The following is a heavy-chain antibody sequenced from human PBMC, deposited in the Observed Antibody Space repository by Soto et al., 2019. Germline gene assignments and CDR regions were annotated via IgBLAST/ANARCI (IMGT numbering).Heavy chain of an antibody. CDR2: IYTSGST. CDR1: GGSISSDY. Sequence: QVQLQESGPGLVKPSETLSLTCTVSGGSISSDYWSWIRQPAGKGLEWIGRIYTSGSTNYNPSIKSRGTMSVDTSKNQFSLKLSSVTAADTAVYYCARDLEARTTNWFDPWGQGNLVTVYS. D-gene: IGHD6-6*01. J-gene: IGHJ5*02. CDR3: ARDLEARTTNWFDP. V-gene: IGHV4-4*07.